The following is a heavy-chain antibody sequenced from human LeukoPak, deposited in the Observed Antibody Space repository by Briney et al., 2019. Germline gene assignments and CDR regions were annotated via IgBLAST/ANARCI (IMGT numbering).Heavy chain of an antibody. V-gene: IGHV1-3*03. CDR3: VRGRGASYHDVLQI. D-gene: IGHD2-15*01. CDR2: INIGNGNT. J-gene: IGHJ3*02. Sequence: VASVKVSCKASGYTFNIYAMHWVRQAPGQGLEWMGWINIGNGNTKYSREVEGRVIITRDTSARTVYMELTSLRPEDMAVYYCVRGRGASYHDVLQIWGQGTTLIVSS. CDR1: GYTFNIYA.